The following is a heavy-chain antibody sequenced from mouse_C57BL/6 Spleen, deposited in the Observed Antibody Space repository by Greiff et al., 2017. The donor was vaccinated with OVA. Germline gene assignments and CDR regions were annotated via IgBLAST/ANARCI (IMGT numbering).Heavy chain of an antibody. V-gene: IGHV3-6*01. CDR2: ISYDGSN. CDR1: GYSITSGYY. D-gene: IGHD2-3*01. Sequence: EVQLVESGPGLVKPSQSLSLTCSVTGYSITSGYYWNWIRQFPGNKLEWMGYISYDGSNNYNPSLKNRISITRDTSKNQFFLKLNSVTTEDTATYYCARDGDGGFDYWGQGTTLTVSS. CDR3: ARDGDGGFDY. J-gene: IGHJ2*01.